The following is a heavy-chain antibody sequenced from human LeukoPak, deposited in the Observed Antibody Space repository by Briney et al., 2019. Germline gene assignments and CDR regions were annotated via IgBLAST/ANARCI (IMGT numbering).Heavy chain of an antibody. CDR2: ISGSGGST. D-gene: IGHD3-10*01. V-gene: IGHV3-23*01. CDR1: GFTFSSYA. Sequence: GGSLRLSCAASGFTFSSYAMSWVRQAPGKGLEWVSAISGSGGSTYYADSVKGRFTISRDNSKNTLYLQMNSLRAEDTAVYYCAKDVLRHYYYYYYMDVWGKGTTVTVSS. CDR3: AKDVLRHYYYYYYMDV. J-gene: IGHJ6*03.